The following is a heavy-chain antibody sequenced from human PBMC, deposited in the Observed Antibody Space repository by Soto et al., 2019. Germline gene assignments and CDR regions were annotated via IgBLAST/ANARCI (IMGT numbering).Heavy chain of an antibody. CDR3: VRGGHGSGSYLGSS. CDR2: IRQDGGAQ. V-gene: IGHV3-7*03. J-gene: IGHJ5*02. Sequence: GSLRLSCVASGFTFTTYWMSWVRPAPGKGLEWVANIRQDGGAQYYVDSVKGRFTISRGNAKNSVYLQMDSLGVEDTAVYYCVRGGHGSGSYLGSSWGQGXLVTVYS. D-gene: IGHD3-10*01. CDR1: GFTFTTYW.